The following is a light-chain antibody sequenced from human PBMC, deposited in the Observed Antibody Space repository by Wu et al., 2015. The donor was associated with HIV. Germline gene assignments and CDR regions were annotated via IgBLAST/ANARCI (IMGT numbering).Light chain of an antibody. CDR1: QSVSSY. J-gene: IGKJ4*01. Sequence: EIVLTQSPATLSLSPGERATLSCRASQSVSSYLAWYQQKPGQAPRLLIYDASNRATGIPARFSGSGSGTDFTLTISSLEPEDFAVYYCQQRSNWPFGGGPKVEI. CDR3: QQRSNWP. V-gene: IGKV3-11*01. CDR2: DAS.